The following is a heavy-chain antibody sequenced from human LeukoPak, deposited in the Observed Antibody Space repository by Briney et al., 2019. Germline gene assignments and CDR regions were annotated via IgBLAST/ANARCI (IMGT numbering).Heavy chain of an antibody. J-gene: IGHJ4*02. D-gene: IGHD3-16*01. V-gene: IGHV1-2*02. CDR2: VNPNRGDT. Sequence: ASVKVSCKASGYTFIDYYIHWVRQAPGQGLEWMGWVNPNRGDTNYAQKFQGRVTMTTNTSISTAYMDLTRVTSGDTAVYYCARGTSWGHSWGQGTLLTVSS. CDR3: ARGTSWGHS. CDR1: GYTFIDYY.